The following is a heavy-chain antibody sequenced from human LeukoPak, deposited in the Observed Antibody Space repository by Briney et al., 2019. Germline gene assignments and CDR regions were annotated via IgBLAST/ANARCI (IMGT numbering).Heavy chain of an antibody. CDR1: GGSISSSSYY. D-gene: IGHD1-1*01. Sequence: SETLSLTCKVSGGSISSSSYYWGWIRQPPGKGLEWIGSIYYSGSTYYNPSLQSRVSISIDTSNDQFSLNLHSVTAADTAVYYCARYNLPTERLDYWGQGTLVTVSS. CDR3: ARYNLPTERLDY. CDR2: IYYSGST. J-gene: IGHJ4*02. V-gene: IGHV4-39*07.